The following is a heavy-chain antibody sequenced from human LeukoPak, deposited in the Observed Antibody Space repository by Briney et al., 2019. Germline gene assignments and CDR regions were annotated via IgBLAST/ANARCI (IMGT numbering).Heavy chain of an antibody. Sequence: PGGSLRLSCAASGFTFSSHSMNWVRQAPGKGLEWVSYISSSSSTIYYADSVKGRFTISRDSSRNTLFLHMNTLRAEDTAIYYCAKDRTVGASYWYFDLWGRGTLVTVSS. CDR3: AKDRTVGASYWYFDL. D-gene: IGHD1-26*01. CDR2: ISSSSSTI. CDR1: GFTFSSHS. J-gene: IGHJ2*01. V-gene: IGHV3-48*01.